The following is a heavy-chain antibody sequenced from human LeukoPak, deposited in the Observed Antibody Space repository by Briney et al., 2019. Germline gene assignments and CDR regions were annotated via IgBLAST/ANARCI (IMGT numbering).Heavy chain of an antibody. V-gene: IGHV1-2*02. J-gene: IGHJ1*01. CDR3: ARGSRGTRDLYDSSGKGYFQH. CDR1: GYTFTGYY. D-gene: IGHD3-22*01. Sequence: ASVKVSCKASGYTFTGYYMHWVRQAPGQGLEWMGWINPNSGGTNYAQKFQGRVTMTRDTSISTAYMELSRLRSDDTAVYYCARGSRGTRDLYDSSGKGYFQHWGQGTLVTVSS. CDR2: INPNSGGT.